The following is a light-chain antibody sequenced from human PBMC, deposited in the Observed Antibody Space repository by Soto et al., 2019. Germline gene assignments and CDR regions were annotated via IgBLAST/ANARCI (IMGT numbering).Light chain of an antibody. J-gene: IGKJ3*01. CDR3: QQANSFPVT. V-gene: IGKV1D-12*01. Sequence: DVQMTQSPSSVSASVGDRVTITCRASQGVGNWLAWYQHKPGKAPKLLIYGVSTLQSGVPSRFSGNGSGTDFTLTISSLQTEHFATYSCQQANSFPVTFGPGTKVDIK. CDR2: GVS. CDR1: QGVGNW.